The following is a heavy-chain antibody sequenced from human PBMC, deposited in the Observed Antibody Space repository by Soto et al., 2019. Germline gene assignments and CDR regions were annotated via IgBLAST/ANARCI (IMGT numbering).Heavy chain of an antibody. CDR2: IWYDGSNK. CDR3: ARDTARAMVRIYYGMDV. J-gene: IGHJ6*02. Sequence: QVQLVESGGGVVQPGRSLRLSCAASGFTFSSYGMHWVRQAPGKGLEWVAVIWYDGSNKYYADSVKGRFTISRDNSKNSRYLQMNSLRAGDTAVYYCARDTARAMVRIYYGMDVWGQGTTVTVSS. V-gene: IGHV3-33*01. CDR1: GFTFSSYG. D-gene: IGHD3-10*01.